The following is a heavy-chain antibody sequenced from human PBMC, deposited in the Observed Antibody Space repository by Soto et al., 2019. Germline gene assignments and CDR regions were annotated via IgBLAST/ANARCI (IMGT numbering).Heavy chain of an antibody. J-gene: IGHJ5*02. V-gene: IGHV2-5*02. Sequence: QITLKESGPTLVKPTQTLTLTCTFSGFSLSTSGVGVGWIRQPPGKALEWLALIYLDDDKRYSPSLKSRLTITKDTSKNQVVLTMTNMDPVDTATYYCALTYYGSGSYYNVRWFDPWGQGTLVTVSS. CDR1: GFSLSTSGVG. CDR2: IYLDDDK. D-gene: IGHD3-10*01. CDR3: ALTYYGSGSYYNVRWFDP.